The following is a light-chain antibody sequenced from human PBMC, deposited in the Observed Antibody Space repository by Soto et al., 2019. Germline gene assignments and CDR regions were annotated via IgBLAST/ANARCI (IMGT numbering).Light chain of an antibody. CDR2: DTS. Sequence: EIVLTQSPGTVSLSPGERATLSCRASQSVRDNYLAWYQQKPGQAPSLLIFDTSRRATGIPDRFTGSGSGTDFALTISRVEPQDIAVYFCQQYSSSPGTFGQGTKVDIK. J-gene: IGKJ1*01. CDR1: QSVRDNY. V-gene: IGKV3-20*01. CDR3: QQYSSSPGT.